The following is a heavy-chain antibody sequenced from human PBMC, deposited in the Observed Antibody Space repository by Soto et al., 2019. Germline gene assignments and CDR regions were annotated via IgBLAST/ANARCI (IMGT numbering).Heavy chain of an antibody. Sequence: GASVKVSCKASGYTFTSYGISWVRQAPGQGLEWMGWISAYNGNTNYAQKLQGRVTMTTDTSTSTAYMELRSLRSDDTAVYYCARSQQLVLMFPQYNWFDPWGQGTLVTVSS. V-gene: IGHV1-18*01. CDR2: ISAYNGNT. D-gene: IGHD6-13*01. CDR1: GYTFTSYG. CDR3: ARSQQLVLMFPQYNWFDP. J-gene: IGHJ5*02.